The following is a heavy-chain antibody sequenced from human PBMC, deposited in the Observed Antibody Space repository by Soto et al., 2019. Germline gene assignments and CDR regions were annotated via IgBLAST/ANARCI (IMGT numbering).Heavy chain of an antibody. D-gene: IGHD3-3*01. V-gene: IGHV4-34*01. CDR3: ASRRITIFGVVHVGFDP. CDR2: INHSGST. J-gene: IGHJ5*02. Sequence: SETLSLTCAVYGGSFSGYYWSWIRQPPGKGLEWIGEINHSGSTNYNPSLKSRVTISVDTSKNQFSLKLSSVTAADTAVYYCASRRITIFGVVHVGFDPWGQGTLVT. CDR1: GGSFSGYY.